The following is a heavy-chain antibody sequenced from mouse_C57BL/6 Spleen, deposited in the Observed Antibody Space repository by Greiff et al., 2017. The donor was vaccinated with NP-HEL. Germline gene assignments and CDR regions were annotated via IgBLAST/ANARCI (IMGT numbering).Heavy chain of an antibody. J-gene: IGHJ4*01. D-gene: IGHD2-2*01. V-gene: IGHV1-53*01. CDR3: ARWLPLYAMDY. CDR1: GYTFTSSW. CDR2: INPSNGGT. Sequence: QVQLQQPGPELVKPGASVKLSCKASGYTFTSSWMHWVKQRPGQGLEWIGNINPSNGGTNYNEKFKSKATLTVDKSSSTAYMQLSSLTSEDSAVYYWARWLPLYAMDYWGQGTSVTVSS.